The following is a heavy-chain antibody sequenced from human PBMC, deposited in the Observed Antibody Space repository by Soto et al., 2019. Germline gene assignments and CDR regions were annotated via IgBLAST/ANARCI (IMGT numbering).Heavy chain of an antibody. CDR2: IWYDGSNK. V-gene: IGHV3-33*01. D-gene: IGHD3-10*01. Sequence: QVQLVESGGGVIQPGRSLRLSCAASGFTCSSYGMHWVRQAPGKGLEWVAVIWYDGSNKYYADSVKGRFTISRDNSKNTLYLQMNSLRAEDTAVYYCARDRGERVRFDYWGQGTLVPVSS. CDR3: ARDRGERVRFDY. CDR1: GFTCSSYG. J-gene: IGHJ4*02.